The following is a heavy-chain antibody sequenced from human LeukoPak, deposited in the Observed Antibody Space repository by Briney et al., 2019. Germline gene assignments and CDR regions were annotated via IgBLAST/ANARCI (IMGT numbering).Heavy chain of an antibody. V-gene: IGHV3-23*01. CDR1: GFTFSSYA. Sequence: GGSLRLSCAASGFTFSSYAMSWVRQAPGKGLEWVSAISGSGGSTYYADSVKGRFTISRDNSKNTLYLQMNSLRADDTAVCYCAKDPGIAAGRGYFFDYWGQGTLVTVSS. D-gene: IGHD6-13*01. CDR2: ISGSGGST. J-gene: IGHJ4*02. CDR3: AKDPGIAAGRGYFFDY.